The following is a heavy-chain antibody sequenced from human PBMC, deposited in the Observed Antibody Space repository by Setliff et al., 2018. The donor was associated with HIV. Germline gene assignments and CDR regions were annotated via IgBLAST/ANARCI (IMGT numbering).Heavy chain of an antibody. CDR1: GDSISSGVYY. J-gene: IGHJ4*02. CDR3: ARLYNRHYGDN. Sequence: PSETLSLTCTVTGDSISSGVYYWGWVRQPPGKGLEWIGTIYYTGSTYYNPSLKSRVTISIDTSKDQFSLKMASVTAADTAVYYCARLYNRHYGDNWGRGTLVTVSS. V-gene: IGHV4-39*01. D-gene: IGHD1-1*01. CDR2: IYYTGST.